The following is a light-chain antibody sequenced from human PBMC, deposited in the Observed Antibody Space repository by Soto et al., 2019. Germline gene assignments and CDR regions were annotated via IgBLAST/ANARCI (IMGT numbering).Light chain of an antibody. CDR3: QSNDNSLTGSRV. J-gene: IGLJ2*01. V-gene: IGLV1-40*01. CDR1: SSNIGAGYD. CDR2: GNN. Sequence: QSVLTQPPSVSGAPGQRVTISCTGSSSNIGAGYDVHWYQQLPGTAPRLLIYGNNNRPSGVPDRFSGSRSGTSASLAITGLQAEDEADYYCQSNDNSLTGSRVFGGGTKVTVL.